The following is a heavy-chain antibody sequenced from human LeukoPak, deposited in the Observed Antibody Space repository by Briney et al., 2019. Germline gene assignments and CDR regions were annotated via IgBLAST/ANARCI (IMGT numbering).Heavy chain of an antibody. J-gene: IGHJ5*02. V-gene: IGHV3-48*01. CDR1: GFTFSTYS. CDR3: ARVVPYEYINRFDR. CDR2: ISSSTSTI. Sequence: PGGSLRLSCAASGFTFSTYSMNWVRQAPGKGLEWVSYISSSTSTIYYADSVKGRFTISRDNAKNSLYLQMNSLRAEDTAVYYCARVVPYEYINRFDRWGQGTLVTVSS. D-gene: IGHD3-16*01.